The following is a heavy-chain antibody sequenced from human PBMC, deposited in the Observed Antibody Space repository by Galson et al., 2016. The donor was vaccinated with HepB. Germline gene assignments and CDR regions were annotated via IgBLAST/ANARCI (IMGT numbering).Heavy chain of an antibody. J-gene: IGHJ4*02. V-gene: IGHV3-53*04. CDR2: IYSGDRT. CDR1: GFTVSSNY. D-gene: IGHD1-26*01. Sequence: SLRLSCAASGFTVSSNYMTWVRQAPGKGLEWVSSIYSGDRTYYADSVKGRFTISRHNSENTIYLQMNSLRTEDTAVYYCVRSAYSGSYFDYWGQGTLVTVSS. CDR3: VRSAYSGSYFDY.